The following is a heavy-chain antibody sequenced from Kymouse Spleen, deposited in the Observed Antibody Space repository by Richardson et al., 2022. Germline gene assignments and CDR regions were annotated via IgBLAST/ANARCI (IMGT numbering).Heavy chain of an antibody. J-gene: IGHJ6*02. CDR3: ARDNGGSYYYYGMDV. CDR1: GFTFSSYW. Sequence: EVQLVESGGGLVQPGGSLRLSCAASGFTFSSYWMSWVRQAPGKGLEWVANIKQDGSEKYYVDSVKGRFTISRDNAKNSLYLQMNSLRAEDTAVYYCARDNGGSYYYYGMDVWGQGTTVTVSS. D-gene: IGHD1-26*01,IGHD4-23*01. V-gene: IGHV3-7*01. CDR2: IKQDGSEK.